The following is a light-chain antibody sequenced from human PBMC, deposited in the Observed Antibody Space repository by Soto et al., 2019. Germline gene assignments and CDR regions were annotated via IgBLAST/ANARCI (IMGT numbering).Light chain of an antibody. J-gene: IGKJ1*01. CDR3: QQRGDSWS. V-gene: IGKV1-5*01. CDR2: DAS. Sequence: IRVTQSRSTLTASVGDSVTITCRASQNIGTWLAWYQQKPGKAPDLLIYDASTLESGVPSRFTGSGSGTEFTLTISSLQPGDFATYYCQQRGDSWSFGQGTKVDIK. CDR1: QNIGTW.